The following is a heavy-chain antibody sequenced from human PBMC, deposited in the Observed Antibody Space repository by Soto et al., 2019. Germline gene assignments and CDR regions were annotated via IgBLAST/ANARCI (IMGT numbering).Heavy chain of an antibody. D-gene: IGHD3-10*01. Sequence: SETLSLTCAVYGGSFSGYYWSWIRQPPGKGLEWIGEINHSGSTNYNPSLKSRVTISVDTSKNQFSLKLSSVTAADTAVYYCARGRGLLWFGELTLDYWGRGTLVTVST. CDR1: GGSFSGYY. V-gene: IGHV4-34*01. CDR3: ARGRGLLWFGELTLDY. J-gene: IGHJ4*02. CDR2: INHSGST.